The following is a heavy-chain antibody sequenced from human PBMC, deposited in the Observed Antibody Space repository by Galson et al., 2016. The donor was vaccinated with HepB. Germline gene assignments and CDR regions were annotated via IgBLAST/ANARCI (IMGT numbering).Heavy chain of an antibody. CDR1: GFIYSSYG. CDR3: ARGLAYCGGDCYSSWYYFDY. Sequence: SLRLSCAASGFIYSSYGLHWVRQAPGKGLVWLAVIWNDGSKTEYADSVRGRFAISRDTSKNTLYLQMDSLTAEDTAVYYCARGLAYCGGDCYSSWYYFDYWGQGTLVTVSS. V-gene: IGHV3-33*01. CDR2: IWNDGSKT. D-gene: IGHD2-21*02. J-gene: IGHJ4*02.